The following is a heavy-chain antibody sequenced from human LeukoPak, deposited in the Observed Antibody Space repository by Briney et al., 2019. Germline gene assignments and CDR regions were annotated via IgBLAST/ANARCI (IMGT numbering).Heavy chain of an antibody. V-gene: IGHV3-15*01. CDR2: IKRKTDGGAT. J-gene: IGHJ4*02. CDR3: TTDRGITTKLLFDS. D-gene: IGHD1-14*01. Sequence: AESLTLSCAAYGWPFSQAWMSWVRQVPGKGLECVGRIKRKTDGGATDYPAPVSGRFTISRDDSRNTVYLQLRSLKTEDTAVYFCTTDRGITTKLLFDSWGQGTPVTVSS. CDR1: GWPFSQAW.